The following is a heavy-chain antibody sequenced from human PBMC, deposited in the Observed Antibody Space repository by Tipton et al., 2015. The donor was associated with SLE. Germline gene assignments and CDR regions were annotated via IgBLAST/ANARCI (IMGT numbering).Heavy chain of an antibody. CDR3: VRRCRYQLLR. Sequence: TLSLTCTVSRGSVSSSSYYWAWIRQPPGMALEWIGTIFYSVNTHYNPSLKNRVTISVETSKNQFSLKLSSVTAADTAMYYCVRRCRYQLLRWGQGTLVTVSS. V-gene: IGHV4-39*01. CDR1: RGSVSSSSYY. D-gene: IGHD2-2*01. CDR2: IFYSVNT. J-gene: IGHJ4*02.